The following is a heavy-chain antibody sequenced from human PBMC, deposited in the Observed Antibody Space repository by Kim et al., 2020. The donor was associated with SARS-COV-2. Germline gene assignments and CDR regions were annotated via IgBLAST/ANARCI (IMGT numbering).Heavy chain of an antibody. CDR2: INPSSGGT. V-gene: IGHV1-2*05. CDR3: ARGNTETIDY. Sequence: ASVKVSCKTSGYTFTSRYLHWVRQAPGQGLEWMGRINPSSGGTNYAQKFQGRVTMTRDTSISTAYMELRRLRSDDTVVYYCARGNTETIDYWGQGTLVTVSS. CDR1: GYTFTSRY. J-gene: IGHJ4*02.